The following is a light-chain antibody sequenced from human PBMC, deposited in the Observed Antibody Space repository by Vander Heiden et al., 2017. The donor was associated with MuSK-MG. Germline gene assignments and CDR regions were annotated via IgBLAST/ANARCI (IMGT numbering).Light chain of an antibody. CDR3: QHYNSYLGT. J-gene: IGKJ1*01. V-gene: IGKV1-5*03. CDR2: KAS. CDR1: DSISPY. Sequence: DIQMTQSPSTLSPSVGDRVTITCRATDSISPYLSLYQQRPGKGPKPLIYKASTLERGDTSRCSGSGTRTDDTMLISGLQAEDFATYYCQHYNSYLGTFGQGTRVEIK.